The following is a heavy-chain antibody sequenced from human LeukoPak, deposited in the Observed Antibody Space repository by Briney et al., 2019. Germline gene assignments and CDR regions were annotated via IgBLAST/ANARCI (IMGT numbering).Heavy chain of an antibody. Sequence: SETLSLTCTVSGGSISSSSYYWGWIRQPPGKGLEWIGTIYYSGSTYYNPSLNSRVSISVDTSKNQFSLQLSPVTAADTALYYCARQHIGDSSSWSFDYWGQGTLVTVSS. CDR2: IYYSGST. J-gene: IGHJ4*02. CDR3: ARQHIGDSSSWSFDY. D-gene: IGHD6-13*01. CDR1: GGSISSSSYY. V-gene: IGHV4-39*01.